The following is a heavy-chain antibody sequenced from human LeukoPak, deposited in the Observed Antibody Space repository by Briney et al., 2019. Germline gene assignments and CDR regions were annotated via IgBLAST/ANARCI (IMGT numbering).Heavy chain of an antibody. D-gene: IGHD3-16*02. CDR2: IKPDGSDT. J-gene: IGHJ4*02. V-gene: IGHV3-7*03. CDR3: ARAAQPFGGVIFYFDY. CDR1: GFTFSHYW. Sequence: GGSLRLSCVASGFTFSHYWMNWVRQAPGRGLEWVANIKPDGSDTYYVDSVKGRFTISRDNAKNSLYLQMNSLRAEDTALYYCARAAQPFGGVIFYFDYWGQGTLVTVSS.